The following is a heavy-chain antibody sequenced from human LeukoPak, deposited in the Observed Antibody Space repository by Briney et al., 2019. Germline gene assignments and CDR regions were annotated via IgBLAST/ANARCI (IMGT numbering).Heavy chain of an antibody. D-gene: IGHD3-16*01. V-gene: IGHV6-1*01. Sequence: SQTLSLTCAISGDSVSSNSAVWLWIRQSPSRGLEWLGGTYYRSKWHNDYAVSVKSRMTISPENSKNQFSLHLNSVTPEDTAVYYCARHLDGGPDYWGQGTLVTVSS. J-gene: IGHJ4*02. CDR1: GDSVSSNSAV. CDR3: ARHLDGGPDY. CDR2: TYYRSKWHN.